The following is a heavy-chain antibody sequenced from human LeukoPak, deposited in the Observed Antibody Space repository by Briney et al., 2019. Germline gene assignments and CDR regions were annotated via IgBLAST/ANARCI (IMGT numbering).Heavy chain of an antibody. CDR3: ANGLGSGSYNFDY. V-gene: IGHV3-23*01. Sequence: PGGSLRPSCAASGFTFSSYGMSWVRQAPGKGLEWVSAISGSGVGTYYADSVKGRFTISRDNSKNTLYLQMNSLRAEDTAVYYCANGLGSGSYNFDYWGQGTLVTVSS. CDR2: ISGSGVGT. D-gene: IGHD3-10*01. CDR1: GFTFSSYG. J-gene: IGHJ4*02.